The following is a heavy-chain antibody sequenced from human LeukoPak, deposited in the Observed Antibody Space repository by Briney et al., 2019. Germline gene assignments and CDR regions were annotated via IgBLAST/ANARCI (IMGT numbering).Heavy chain of an antibody. J-gene: IGHJ4*02. CDR1: GGTFSSYA. V-gene: IGHV1-69*04. Sequence: SVKVSCKASGGTFSSYAISWVRQAPGQGLEWMGRIIPILGIANYAQKFQGRVTITADKSTSTAYMELSSLRSEDTAVYYCARDLPLGFYGSGSLGHWGQGSLVTVSS. D-gene: IGHD3-10*01. CDR2: IIPILGIA. CDR3: ARDLPLGFYGSGSLGH.